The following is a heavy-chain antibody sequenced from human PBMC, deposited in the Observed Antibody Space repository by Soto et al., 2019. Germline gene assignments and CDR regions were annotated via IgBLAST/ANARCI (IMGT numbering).Heavy chain of an antibody. Sequence: EVQLVESGGGLVQPGGSLRLSCAASGFTFSSYSMNWVRQAPGKGLEWVSYISSSSTIYYADSVKGRFTISRDNAKNSLYLQMNSLRAEDTAVYYCARDRRYWGYFDLWGRGTLVTVSS. V-gene: IGHV3-48*01. CDR3: ARDRRYWGYFDL. D-gene: IGHD2-15*01. CDR2: ISSSSTI. J-gene: IGHJ2*01. CDR1: GFTFSSYS.